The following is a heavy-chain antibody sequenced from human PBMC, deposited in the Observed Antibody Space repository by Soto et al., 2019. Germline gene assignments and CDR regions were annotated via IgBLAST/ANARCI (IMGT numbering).Heavy chain of an antibody. CDR2: ISGSGGST. Sequence: ELQLLESGGGLVQPGGSLRLSCEAPGFTFTSYAMSWVRQAPGKGLEWVSGISGSGGSTYYADSVKGRLTISRDNAKNTLYLQMNSLRGEDTAVYYCARDYMLRGRDSNWFDPWGQGTLVTVSS. V-gene: IGHV3-23*01. CDR3: ARDYMLRGRDSNWFDP. D-gene: IGHD3-10*01. CDR1: GFTFTSYA. J-gene: IGHJ5*02.